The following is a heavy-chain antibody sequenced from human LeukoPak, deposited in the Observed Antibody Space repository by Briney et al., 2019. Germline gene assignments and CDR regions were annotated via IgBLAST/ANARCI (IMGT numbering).Heavy chain of an antibody. Sequence: PSETLSLTCGVSGGSISSNNWWSWIRQPPGKGLEWIGYIYYSGSTNYNPSLKNRVTISLDTSKNQFSLKLSSVTAADTAVYYCARAILSGYPDSWGQGTLVIVFS. CDR1: GGSISSNN. V-gene: IGHV4-59*01. D-gene: IGHD3-3*01. CDR2: IYYSGST. J-gene: IGHJ4*02. CDR3: ARAILSGYPDS.